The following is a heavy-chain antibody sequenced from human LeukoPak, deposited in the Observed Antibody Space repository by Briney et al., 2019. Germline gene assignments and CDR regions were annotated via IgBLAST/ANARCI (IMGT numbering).Heavy chain of an antibody. J-gene: IGHJ4*02. CDR1: GGSISSYY. Sequence: PSETLSLTCTVSGGSISSYYWSWIRQPPGKGLEWIGEINHSGSTNYNPSLMSRVTVSVDKSKNHFSLKLSSVTAADTAVYYCARDSCNNGSCYVDYWGQGTLVTVSS. V-gene: IGHV4-59*12. CDR3: ARDSCNNGSCYVDY. CDR2: INHSGST. D-gene: IGHD2-8*01.